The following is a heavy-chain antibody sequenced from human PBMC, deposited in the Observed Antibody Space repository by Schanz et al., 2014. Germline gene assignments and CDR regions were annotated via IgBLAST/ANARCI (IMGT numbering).Heavy chain of an antibody. CDR2: ISGSGGST. D-gene: IGHD3-22*01. CDR1: GFTLSSYA. V-gene: IGHV3-23*01. J-gene: IGHJ4*02. Sequence: DVQLLESGGGLVQPGGSLRLSCAASGFTLSSYAMHWVRQAPGKGLEWVSAISGSGGSTYYADSVKGRFTISRDNSKNTLYLQMNSLRAEDTAVYYCAKDPSHGDYDYYFDYWGQGTLVTVSS. CDR3: AKDPSHGDYDYYFDY.